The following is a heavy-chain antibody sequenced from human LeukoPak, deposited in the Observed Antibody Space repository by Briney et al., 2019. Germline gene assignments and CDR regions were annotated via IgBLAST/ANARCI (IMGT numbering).Heavy chain of an antibody. CDR2: IIPIFGTA. CDR1: GGTFISYA. V-gene: IGHV1-69*01. J-gene: IGHJ4*02. CDR3: ARGSVWFGELSSYYFDY. D-gene: IGHD3-10*01. Sequence: GASVKVSCKASGGTFISYAISWVRQAPGQGLEWMGGIIPIFGTANYAQKFQGRVTITADESTSTAYMELSSLRSEDTAVYYCARGSVWFGELSSYYFDYWGQGTLVTVSS.